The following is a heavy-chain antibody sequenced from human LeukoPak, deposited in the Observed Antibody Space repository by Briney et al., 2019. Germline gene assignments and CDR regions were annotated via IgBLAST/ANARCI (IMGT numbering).Heavy chain of an antibody. Sequence: SETLSLTCTVSGGSISSYYWSWIRQPPGKGLEWIGYIYYSGSTNYNPSLKSRVTISVDASKNQFSLKLSSVTAADTAVYYCARVYDSSGYYDYWGQGTLVTVSS. CDR2: IYYSGST. D-gene: IGHD3-22*01. CDR1: GGSISSYY. V-gene: IGHV4-59*01. CDR3: ARVYDSSGYYDY. J-gene: IGHJ4*02.